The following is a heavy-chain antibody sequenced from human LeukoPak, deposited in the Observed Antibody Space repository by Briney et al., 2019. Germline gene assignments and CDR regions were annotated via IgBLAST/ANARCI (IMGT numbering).Heavy chain of an antibody. CDR1: GFSFRSHG. D-gene: IGHD2-2*01. V-gene: IGHV3-33*01. CDR2: IWYDGSNK. Sequence: PARSLRLSCAASGFSFRSHGMHWVRQAPGKGLEWVAVIWYDGSNKYYADSVKGRFTISRDNSKNTLYLQMNSLRAEDTAVYYCARERGDCSSTSCYAHWFDPWGQGTLVTVSS. CDR3: ARERGDCSSTSCYAHWFDP. J-gene: IGHJ5*02.